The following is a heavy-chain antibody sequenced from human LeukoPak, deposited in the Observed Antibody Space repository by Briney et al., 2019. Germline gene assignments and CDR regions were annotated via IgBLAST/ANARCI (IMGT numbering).Heavy chain of an antibody. CDR2: IIPIFGTA. D-gene: IGHD2-2*01. V-gene: IGHV1-69*05. J-gene: IGHJ2*01. CDR3: ARAVYCSSTSCYEDPARPVSDPWYFDL. Sequence: ASVKVSCKASGGTFSSYAISWVRQAPGQGLEWMGGIIPIFGTANYAQKFQGRVTITTDESTSTAYMELSSLRSEDTAVYYCARAVYCSSTSCYEDPARPVSDPWYFDLWGRGTLVTVSS. CDR1: GGTFSSYA.